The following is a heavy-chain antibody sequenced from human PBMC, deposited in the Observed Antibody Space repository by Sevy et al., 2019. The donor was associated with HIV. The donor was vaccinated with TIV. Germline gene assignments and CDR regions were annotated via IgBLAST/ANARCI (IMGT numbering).Heavy chain of an antibody. CDR1: GFTFSSYW. CDR2: IKQDGSEK. V-gene: IGHV3-7*01. J-gene: IGHJ4*02. D-gene: IGHD4-17*01. CDR3: ARFPTVNYYFDY. Sequence: GGSLRLSCAASGFTFSSYWMSWVRQAPGKGLEWVANIKQDGSEKYYVDSVNGRFTISRDNAKNPLYLQMNSLRAEDTAVYYCARFPTVNYYFDYWGQGTLVTVSS.